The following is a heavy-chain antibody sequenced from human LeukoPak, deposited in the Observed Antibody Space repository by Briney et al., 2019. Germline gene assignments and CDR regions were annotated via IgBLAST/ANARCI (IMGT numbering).Heavy chain of an antibody. CDR3: ARAGVVVVAATPGDVDAFDI. V-gene: IGHV4-38-2*02. CDR2: IYHSGST. Sequence: LSETLSLTCTVSGYSISSGYYWGWIRQPPGKGLEWIGSIYHSGSTYYNPSLKSRVTISVDTSKNQFSLKLSSVTAADTAVYYCARAGVVVVAATPGDVDAFDIWGQGTMVTVSS. J-gene: IGHJ3*02. D-gene: IGHD2-15*01. CDR1: GYSISSGYY.